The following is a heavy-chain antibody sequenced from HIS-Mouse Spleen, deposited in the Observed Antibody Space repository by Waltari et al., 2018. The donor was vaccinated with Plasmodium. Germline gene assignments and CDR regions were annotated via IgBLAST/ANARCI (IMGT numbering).Heavy chain of an antibody. J-gene: IGHJ4*02. CDR1: GYTFTGCN. CDR2: INPHSGGT. V-gene: IGHV1-2*02. Sequence: QVQLVQSGAEVKKPGASVKVSCKASGYTFTGCNMHWGRQAPGQGLEGMGGINPHSGGTNYAQKFQGRVTMTRDTSISTAYMELSRLRSDDTAVYYCARDSGRGLFDYWGQGTLVTVSS. CDR3: ARDSGRGLFDY. D-gene: IGHD2-15*01.